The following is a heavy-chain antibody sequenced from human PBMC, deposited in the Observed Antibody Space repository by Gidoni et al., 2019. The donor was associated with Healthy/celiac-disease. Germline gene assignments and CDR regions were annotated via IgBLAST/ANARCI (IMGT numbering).Heavy chain of an antibody. Sequence: EVPLVESGGGLVQPGRFLRLSCAASGFPFDDHALHWVRQAPGQGLEWVSGISWNSGSIGYADSVKSRFTIARDNAKNSLYLQMNSLRAEDTALYYCAKDMRSLGYCSGGSCYGSDYWGQGTLVTVSS. CDR1: GFPFDDHA. J-gene: IGHJ4*02. CDR2: ISWNSGSI. D-gene: IGHD2-15*01. V-gene: IGHV3-9*01. CDR3: AKDMRSLGYCSGGSCYGSDY.